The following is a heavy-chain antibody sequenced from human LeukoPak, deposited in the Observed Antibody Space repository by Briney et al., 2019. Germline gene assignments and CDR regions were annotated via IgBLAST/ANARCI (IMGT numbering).Heavy chain of an antibody. V-gene: IGHV1-18*01. CDR3: ASTRTTVTLYYFDY. J-gene: IGHJ4*02. CDR1: GYTFTSYG. CDR2: ISAYNGNT. D-gene: IGHD4-17*01. Sequence: GASVKVSCKASGYTFTSYGISWVRQAPGQGLEWMGWISAYNGNTNYAQKLQGRVTMTTDTSTSTAYMELRSLRSDDTAVYYCASTRTTVTLYYFDYWGQGTLVTVSS.